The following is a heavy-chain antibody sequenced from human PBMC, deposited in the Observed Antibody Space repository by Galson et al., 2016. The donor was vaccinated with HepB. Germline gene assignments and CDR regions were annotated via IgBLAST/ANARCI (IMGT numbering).Heavy chain of an antibody. J-gene: IGHJ5*02. V-gene: IGHV3-23*01. D-gene: IGHD3-3*01. CDR3: TKGPRFGDLSS. Sequence: SLRLSCAASGFFFSSYAMSWVRQAPGKGLEWVATLRVSGGRTYYAESVKGRFTISRDNSNDTLFLHMTSLRAEDTAVYYCTKGPRFGDLSSWGQGTLVIVS. CDR2: LRVSGGRT. CDR1: GFFFSSYA.